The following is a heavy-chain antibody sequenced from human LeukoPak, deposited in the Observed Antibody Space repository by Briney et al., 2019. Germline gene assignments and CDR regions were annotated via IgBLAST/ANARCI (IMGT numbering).Heavy chain of an antibody. CDR2: IYHSGST. Sequence: SETLSLTCAVSGGSISSGGYSWSWIRQPPGKGLEWIGYIYHSGSTYYNPSLKSRVTISVDRSKNQFSLKLSSVTAADTAVYYCATGKETSMRNAAFDIWGQGTMVTVSS. CDR1: GGSISSGGYS. J-gene: IGHJ3*02. V-gene: IGHV4-30-2*01. D-gene: IGHD1-14*01. CDR3: ATGKETSMRNAAFDI.